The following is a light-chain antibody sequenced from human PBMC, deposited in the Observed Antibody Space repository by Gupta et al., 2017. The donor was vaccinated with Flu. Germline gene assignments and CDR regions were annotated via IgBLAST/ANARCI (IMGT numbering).Light chain of an antibody. CDR2: DFS. V-gene: IGLV1-44*01. Sequence: QSALTQPPSASGPPGQRVTFSCSGSSSNIGRYTVDWYQQLPGTAPKLLIYDFSERPSGVPDRFSGSKSGTSASLAISGLQSEDEADYYCAVWDDSPSGHYVFGSGTKVTVL. CDR1: SSNIGRYT. CDR3: AVWDDSPSGHYV. J-gene: IGLJ1*01.